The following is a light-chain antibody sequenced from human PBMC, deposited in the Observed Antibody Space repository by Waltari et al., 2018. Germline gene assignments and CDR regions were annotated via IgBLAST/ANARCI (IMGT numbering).Light chain of an antibody. CDR2: GAS. J-gene: IGKJ2*01. V-gene: IGKV3-15*01. CDR3: QQYNNWPPYT. Sequence: EIVMTQSPATLSVSPGERATLSCRASQSVSSNLAWYQQKPGQAPRLLIYGASTRATGVPARFGGSGSGTEFTLTISSLQSEDFAVYYCQQYNNWPPYTFGQGTKLGIK. CDR1: QSVSSN.